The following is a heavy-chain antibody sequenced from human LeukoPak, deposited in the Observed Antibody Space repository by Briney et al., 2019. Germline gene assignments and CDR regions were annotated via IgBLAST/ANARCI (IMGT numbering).Heavy chain of an antibody. CDR3: ARAPYSSGWYVY. CDR1: GFTFSSYC. CDR2: INSDGSST. J-gene: IGHJ4*02. D-gene: IGHD6-19*01. Sequence: PGGSLRLSCAASGFTFSSYCMNWVRQAPGKGLVWVSRINSDGSSTSYADSVKGRFTISRDNAKNTLYLQMNSLRAEDTAVYYCARAPYSSGWYVYWGQGTLVTVSS. V-gene: IGHV3-74*01.